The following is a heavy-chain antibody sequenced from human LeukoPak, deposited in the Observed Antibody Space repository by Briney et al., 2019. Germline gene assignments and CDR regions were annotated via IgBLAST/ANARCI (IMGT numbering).Heavy chain of an antibody. CDR3: AKGPGILLFGGPEFHHHGMDV. CDR1: GGSFSGYY. V-gene: IGHV4-34*01. CDR2: INHSGST. Sequence: SETLSLTCAVYGGSFSGYYWSWIRQPPGKGLEWIGEINHSGSTNYNPSLKSRVTISVDTSKNQFSLKLSSVTAADTAVYYCAKGPGILLFGGPEFHHHGMDVRGQGTTVTVSS. J-gene: IGHJ6*02. D-gene: IGHD3-10*01.